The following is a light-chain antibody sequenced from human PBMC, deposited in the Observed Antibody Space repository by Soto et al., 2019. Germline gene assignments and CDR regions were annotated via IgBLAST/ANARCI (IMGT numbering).Light chain of an antibody. J-gene: IGKJ2*01. CDR1: QSVRSN. Sequence: EVVMTQSPATLSVSPGERVTLSCRASQSVRSNLAWYQQKPGQSPRLLIYGASTRATGIPARFSGSGSGTEFTLTISSLQSEDFAVYFCHQSGNSPYTFGQGTKLEI. V-gene: IGKV3-15*01. CDR3: HQSGNSPYT. CDR2: GAS.